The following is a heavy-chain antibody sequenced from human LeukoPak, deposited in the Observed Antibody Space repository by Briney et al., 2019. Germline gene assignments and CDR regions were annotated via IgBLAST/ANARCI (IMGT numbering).Heavy chain of an antibody. D-gene: IGHD3-22*01. CDR3: ANYDSSGYYRTTRYYGMDV. V-gene: IGHV4-39*01. CDR2: IYYSGST. Sequence: SETLSLTCTVSGGSISSSSYYWGWIRQPPGKGLEWIGSIYYSGSTHYNPSLKSRVTISVDTSKNQFSLKLSSVTAADTAVYYCANYDSSGYYRTTRYYGMDVWGQGTTVTVSS. CDR1: GGSISSSSYY. J-gene: IGHJ6*02.